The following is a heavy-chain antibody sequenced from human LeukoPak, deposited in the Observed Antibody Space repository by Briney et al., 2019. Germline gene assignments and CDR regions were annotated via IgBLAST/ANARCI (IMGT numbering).Heavy chain of an antibody. CDR3: ARGGYYTFYFRAFDI. D-gene: IGHD3-3*01. CDR1: GGTFSSYA. CDR2: IIPIFGTA. J-gene: IGHJ3*02. V-gene: IGHV1-69*01. Sequence: ASVKVSCKASGGTFSSYAISWVQQAPGQGLEWMGGIIPIFGTANYAQKFQGRVTITADESTSTAYMELSSLRSEDTAVYYCARGGYYTFYFRAFDIWGQGTMVTVSS.